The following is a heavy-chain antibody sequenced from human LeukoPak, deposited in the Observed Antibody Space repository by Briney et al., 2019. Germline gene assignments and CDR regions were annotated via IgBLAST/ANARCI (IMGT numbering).Heavy chain of an antibody. CDR2: ISDSGGST. J-gene: IGHJ4*02. Sequence: PGGSLRLSCAASGFTFSSYAMNWVRQAPGKGLEWVSSISDSGGSTYYADSVKGRFTISRDNSKNTLYLQMNSLRAEDTAVCYCAKDSDQYGSGSYPHFWGQGTLVTVSS. V-gene: IGHV3-23*01. CDR3: AKDSDQYGSGSYPHF. D-gene: IGHD3-10*01. CDR1: GFTFSSYA.